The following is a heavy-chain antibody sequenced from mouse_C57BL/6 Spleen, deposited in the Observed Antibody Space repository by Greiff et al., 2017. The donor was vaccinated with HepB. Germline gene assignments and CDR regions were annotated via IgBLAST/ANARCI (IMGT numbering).Heavy chain of an antibody. V-gene: IGHV3-6*01. CDR1: GYSITSGYY. CDR2: ISYDGSN. J-gene: IGHJ3*01. CDR3: ARELGRRGWFAY. Sequence: EVQLQQSGPGLVKPSQSLSLTCSVTGYSITSGYYWNWIRQFPGNKLEWMGYISYDGSNNYNPSLKNRISITRDTSKNQFFLKLNSVTTEDTATYYCARELGRRGWFAYWGQGTLVTVSA. D-gene: IGHD4-1*01.